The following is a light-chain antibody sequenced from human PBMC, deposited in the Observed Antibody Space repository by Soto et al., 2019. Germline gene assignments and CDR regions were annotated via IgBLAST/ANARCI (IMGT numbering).Light chain of an antibody. Sequence: IVLTQSPATPPFAPRGRGTLSRRASQSVSSSYLAWYQQKPGQAPRLLIYGASTRATGIPARFSGSGSGTEFTLTISSLQSEDFAVYYCQQRSNWWTFGQGTKVDIK. CDR3: QQRSNWWT. CDR2: GAS. J-gene: IGKJ1*01. V-gene: IGKV3D-20*02. CDR1: QSVSSSY.